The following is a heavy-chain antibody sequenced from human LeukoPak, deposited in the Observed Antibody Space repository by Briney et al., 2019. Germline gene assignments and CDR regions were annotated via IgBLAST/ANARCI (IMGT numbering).Heavy chain of an antibody. CDR2: INPNSGGT. CDR1: GYTFTGYY. D-gene: IGHD2-2*01. CDR3: ARERIVVPAANYYYYGMDV. J-gene: IGHJ6*02. Sequence: ASVEVSCKASGYTFTGYYMHWVRQAPGQGLEWMGWINPNSGGTNYAQKFQGRVTMTRDTSISTAYMELSRLRSDDTAVYYCARERIVVPAANYYYYGMDVWGQGTTVTVSS. V-gene: IGHV1-2*02.